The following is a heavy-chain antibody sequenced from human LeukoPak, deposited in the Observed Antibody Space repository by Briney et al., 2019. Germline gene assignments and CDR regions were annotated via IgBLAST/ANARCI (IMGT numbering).Heavy chain of an antibody. Sequence: GESLKISCKGSGYSFTSYWIGWGRQMPGKGLEWMGIIYPGDSDTRYSPSFQGQVTISADKSISTAYLQWSSLKASDTAMYYCARRIGSYYEENWFDPWGQGTLVTVPS. CDR3: ARRIGSYYEENWFDP. V-gene: IGHV5-51*01. J-gene: IGHJ5*02. CDR2: IYPGDSDT. D-gene: IGHD1-26*01. CDR1: GYSFTSYW.